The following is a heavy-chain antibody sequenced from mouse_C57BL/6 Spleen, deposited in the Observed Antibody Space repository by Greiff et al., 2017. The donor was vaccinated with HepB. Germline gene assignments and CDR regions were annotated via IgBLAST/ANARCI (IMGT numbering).Heavy chain of an antibody. CDR3: ARDNYGNYEDYLDY. CDR2: ISYDGSN. D-gene: IGHD2-1*01. J-gene: IGHJ2*01. CDR1: GYSITSGYY. V-gene: IGHV3-6*01. Sequence: EVQLQESGPGLVKPSQSLSLTCSVTGYSITSGYYWNWIRQFPGNKLERMGYISYDGSNNYNPSLKNRITITRDTSKNQIFLKLNAVTTEDTATYYCARDNYGNYEDYLDYWGQGTTLTVSS.